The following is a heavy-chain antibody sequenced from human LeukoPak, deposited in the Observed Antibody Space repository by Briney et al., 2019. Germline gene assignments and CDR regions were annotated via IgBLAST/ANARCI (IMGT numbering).Heavy chain of an antibody. D-gene: IGHD3-10*01. Sequence: SETLSLTCRVSGVSISSGSNYWGWIRQPPGQTLEWIGSIYSSGSTYYNSSLKSRVIILIDTAKNHFSLNLSSVTAADTAVYYCARGRGEGRGISMVRGVRAPSYNWFDPWGHGTLVTVSS. V-gene: IGHV4-39*07. CDR3: ARGRGEGRGISMVRGVRAPSYNWFDP. CDR2: IYSSGST. CDR1: GVSISSGSNY. J-gene: IGHJ5*02.